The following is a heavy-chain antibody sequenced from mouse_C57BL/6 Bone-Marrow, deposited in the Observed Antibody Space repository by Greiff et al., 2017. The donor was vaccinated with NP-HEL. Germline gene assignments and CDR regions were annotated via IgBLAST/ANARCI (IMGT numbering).Heavy chain of an antibody. Sequence: DVQLVESEGGLVQPGSSMKLSCTASGFTFSDYYMAWVRQVPEKGLEWVANINYDGSSTYYLDSLKSRFIISRDNAKNILYLQMSSLKSEDTATYYCASCYYYVSSWGFDYWGQGTTLTVSS. V-gene: IGHV5-16*01. J-gene: IGHJ2*01. D-gene: IGHD1-1*01. CDR1: GFTFSDYY. CDR3: ASCYYYVSSWGFDY. CDR2: INYDGSST.